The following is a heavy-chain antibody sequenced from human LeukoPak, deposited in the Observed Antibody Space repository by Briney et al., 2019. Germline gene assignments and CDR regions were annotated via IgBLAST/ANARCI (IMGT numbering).Heavy chain of an antibody. D-gene: IGHD4-17*01. V-gene: IGHV3-74*01. J-gene: IGHJ4*02. CDR2: IKSDGSIT. CDR1: GFTFSNYW. CDR3: ARDPFYGDADLDS. Sequence: SGGSLRLSCAASGFTFSNYWMHWVRQAPGKGLVWVSRIKSDGSITSYADSVKGRFTISRDNAKNTLYLRMNSLRAEDTAMYYCARDPFYGDADLDSWGQGTLVTVSS.